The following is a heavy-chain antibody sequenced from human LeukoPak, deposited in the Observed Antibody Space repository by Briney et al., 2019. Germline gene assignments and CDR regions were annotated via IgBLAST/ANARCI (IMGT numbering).Heavy chain of an antibody. V-gene: IGHV3-30-3*01. CDR2: ISYDGSDK. CDR3: ARGIAAAGTHFDY. D-gene: IGHD6-13*01. CDR1: GFTFSSYA. Sequence: GGSLRLSCAASGFTFSSYAMHWVRQAPGKGLEWVAVISYDGSDKYYADSVKGRFTISRDNSKNTLYLQMNSLRAEDTAVYYCARGIAAAGTHFDYWGQGTLVTVSS. J-gene: IGHJ4*02.